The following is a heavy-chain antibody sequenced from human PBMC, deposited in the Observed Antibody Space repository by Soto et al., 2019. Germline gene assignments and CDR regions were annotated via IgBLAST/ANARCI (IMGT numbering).Heavy chain of an antibody. CDR2: IIPIFGTA. J-gene: IGHJ5*02. V-gene: IGHV1-69*01. CDR1: GGTFSSYA. Sequence: QVQLVQSGAEVKKPGSSVKVSCKASGGTFSSYAISWVRQAPGQGLEWMGGIIPIFGTANYAQKFQGRVTITADESTRTAYMELSSVRSEDTAVYYCARAQGGLRVYAPEGFDPWGQGTLVTVSS. CDR3: ARAQGGLRVYAPEGFDP. D-gene: IGHD2-8*01.